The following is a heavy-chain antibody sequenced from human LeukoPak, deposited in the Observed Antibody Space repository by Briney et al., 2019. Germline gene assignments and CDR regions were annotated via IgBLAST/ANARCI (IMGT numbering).Heavy chain of an antibody. Sequence: PSETLSLTCTVSGGSISSSSYYWGWIRQPPGKGLEWIGSIYYSGSTYYNPSLKSRVTISVDTSKNQFSLKLSSVTAADTAVYYCARGTMVRDTNWFDPWGQGTLVTVSS. D-gene: IGHD3-10*01. J-gene: IGHJ5*02. CDR1: GGSISSSSYY. CDR3: ARGTMVRDTNWFDP. V-gene: IGHV4-39*07. CDR2: IYYSGST.